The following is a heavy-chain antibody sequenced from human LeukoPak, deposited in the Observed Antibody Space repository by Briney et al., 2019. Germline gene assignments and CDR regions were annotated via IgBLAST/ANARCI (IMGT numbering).Heavy chain of an antibody. CDR1: GDTLTNYP. V-gene: IGHV1-69*05. CDR2: IIPIFNTT. CDR3: ARVLEATHLDY. Sequence: SVKVSCKASGDTLTNYPISWVRQAPGQGLEWMGGIIPIFNTTNYAQKFQGRVTITTDESTSTAFMELTSLRSEDTAVYYCARVLEATHLDYWGQGTLVTVSS. D-gene: IGHD2/OR15-2a*01. J-gene: IGHJ4*02.